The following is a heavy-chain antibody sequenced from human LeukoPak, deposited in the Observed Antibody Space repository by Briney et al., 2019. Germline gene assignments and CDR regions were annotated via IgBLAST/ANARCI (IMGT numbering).Heavy chain of an antibody. CDR3: ARDRGRAGSSWMSWFDP. V-gene: IGHV3-21*01. CDR1: AFTFSSYS. CDR2: ISSSSSYI. J-gene: IGHJ5*02. D-gene: IGHD6-13*01. Sequence: PGGSLRLSCAASAFTFSSYSMNWVRQAPGKGLEWVSSISSSSSYIYYADSVKGRFTISRDNAKNSLYLQMNSLRAEDTAVYYCARDRGRAGSSWMSWFDPWGQGTLVTVSS.